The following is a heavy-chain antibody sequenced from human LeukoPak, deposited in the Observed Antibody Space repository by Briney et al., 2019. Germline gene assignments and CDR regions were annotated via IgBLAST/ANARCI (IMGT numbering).Heavy chain of an antibody. V-gene: IGHV4-30-2*01. D-gene: IGHD2-15*01. CDR2: IYHSGST. CDR3: ASANCSGASCPFDN. Sequence: KSSETLSLTCTVSGGSISSGGYYWSWIRQHPGKGLERIGYIYHSGSTYYNQSLKSRVTMSVDRSKNQFSLKLSSVTAADTAVYYCASANCSGASCPFDNWGPGTLVTVSS. CDR1: GGSISSGGYY. J-gene: IGHJ4*02.